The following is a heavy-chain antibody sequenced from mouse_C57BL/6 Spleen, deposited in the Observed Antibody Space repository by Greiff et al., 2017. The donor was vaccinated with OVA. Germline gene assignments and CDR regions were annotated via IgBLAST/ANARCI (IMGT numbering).Heavy chain of an antibody. V-gene: IGHV5-4*01. J-gene: IGHJ4*01. Sequence: EVQGVESGGGLVKPGGSLKLSCAASGFTFSSYAMSWVRQTPEKRLEWVATISDGGSYTYYPDNVKGRFTISRDNAKNNLYLQMSHLKSEDTAMYDCARDGIYYAMDYWGQGTSVTVAS. D-gene: IGHD4-1*01. CDR2: ISDGGSYT. CDR3: ARDGIYYAMDY. CDR1: GFTFSSYA.